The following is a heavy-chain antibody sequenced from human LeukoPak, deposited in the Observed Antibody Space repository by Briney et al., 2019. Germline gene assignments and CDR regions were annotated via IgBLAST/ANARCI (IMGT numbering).Heavy chain of an antibody. V-gene: IGHV4-30-2*01. Sequence: SQTLSLTCAVSGGSISSGGYSWSWIRQPPGKGLEWIGYIYHSGSTYYNPSLKSRVTISVDTSKNQFSLNLGSVTAADTAVYYCARAQNSGYAWAAFDIWGQGTMVTVSS. CDR1: GGSISSGGYS. CDR2: IYHSGST. D-gene: IGHD5-12*01. J-gene: IGHJ3*02. CDR3: ARAQNSGYAWAAFDI.